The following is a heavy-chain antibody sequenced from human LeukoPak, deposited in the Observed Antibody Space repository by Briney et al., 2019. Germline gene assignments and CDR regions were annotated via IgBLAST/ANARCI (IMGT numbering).Heavy chain of an antibody. CDR3: ERHLVFDNGYIRN. CDR2: IHYSGNT. J-gene: IGHJ4*02. V-gene: IGHV4-39*01. D-gene: IGHD5-24*01. Sequence: SETLSLTCVVSGGSITNNHYYSGWIRQPPGKGLEWIGSIHYSGNTHYNASLKSRVTISADTSKNQFTLELTSVTAEDTAVYYSERHLVFDNGYIRNWGQGTLVTVSS. CDR1: GGSITNNHYY.